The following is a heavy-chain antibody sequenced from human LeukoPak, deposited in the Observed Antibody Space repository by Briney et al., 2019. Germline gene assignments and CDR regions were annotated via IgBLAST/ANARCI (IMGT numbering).Heavy chain of an antibody. V-gene: IGHV4-59*08. J-gene: IGHJ4*02. CDR2: IYFSGTT. CDR1: GGSISSYY. CDR3: ARQRGRWDSFDY. D-gene: IGHD1-26*01. Sequence: PSETLSLTCTVSGGSISSYYWSWIRQPPGKGLEWIGYIYFSGTTSYNPSPKSRVTISVDTSKNQFSLRLTSVTAADTAVYYCARQRGRWDSFDYWAREPWSPSPQ.